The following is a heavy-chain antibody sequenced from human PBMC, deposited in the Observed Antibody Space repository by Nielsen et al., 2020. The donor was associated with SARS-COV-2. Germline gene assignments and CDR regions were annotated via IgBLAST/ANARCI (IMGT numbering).Heavy chain of an antibody. CDR3: ARGAEQWLPLDY. J-gene: IGHJ4*02. Sequence: WIRQPPGKGLEWVAVIWYDGSNKYYADSVKGRFTISRDNSKNTLYLQMNSLRAEDTAVYYCARGAEQWLPLDYGGQGTLVTVSS. V-gene: IGHV3-33*01. CDR2: IWYDGSNK. D-gene: IGHD6-19*01.